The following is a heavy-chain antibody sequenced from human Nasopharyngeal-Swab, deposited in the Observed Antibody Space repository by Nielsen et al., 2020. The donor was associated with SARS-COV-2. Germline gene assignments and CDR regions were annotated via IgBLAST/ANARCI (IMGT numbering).Heavy chain of an antibody. V-gene: IGHV3-11*05. CDR1: GCTFSDYY. D-gene: IGHD3-3*01. CDR2: ISSSSSYT. J-gene: IGHJ2*01. Sequence: GASLKISCAAPGCTFSDYYMSWIRQAPGKGLEWVSYISSSSSYTNYADSVKGRFTISRDNAKNSLYLQMNSLRAEDTAVYYCARVEETIFGGEYFDLWGRGTLVTVSS. CDR3: ARVEETIFGGEYFDL.